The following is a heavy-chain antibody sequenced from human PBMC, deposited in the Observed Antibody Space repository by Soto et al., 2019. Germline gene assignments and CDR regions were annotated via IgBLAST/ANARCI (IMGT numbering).Heavy chain of an antibody. CDR2: ISGSGGST. J-gene: IGHJ4*02. CDR3: AKFWFIAAAGTAGSFDY. V-gene: IGHV3-23*01. CDR1: GFTFSSYA. D-gene: IGHD6-13*01. Sequence: EVQLLESGGGLVQPGGSLRLSCAASGFTFSSYAMSWVRQAPGKGLEWVSAISGSGGSTYYADSVKGRFTISRDNSKNTPYLQMNSLRAEDTAVYYCAKFWFIAAAGTAGSFDYWGQGTLVTVSS.